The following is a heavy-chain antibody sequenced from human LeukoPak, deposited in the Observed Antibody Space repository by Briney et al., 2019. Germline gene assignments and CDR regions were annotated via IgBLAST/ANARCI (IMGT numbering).Heavy chain of an antibody. CDR2: ISWNSDSI. D-gene: IGHD5-18*01. Sequence: PGRSLRLSCAASGFTFDDYAMHWVRHAPGKGLEWVSGISWNSDSIGYADSVKGRFTISRDNAKNSLYLQMNSLRAEDTALYYCAKGGYGYPYFDYWGQGTLVTVSS. V-gene: IGHV3-9*01. J-gene: IGHJ4*02. CDR1: GFTFDDYA. CDR3: AKGGYGYPYFDY.